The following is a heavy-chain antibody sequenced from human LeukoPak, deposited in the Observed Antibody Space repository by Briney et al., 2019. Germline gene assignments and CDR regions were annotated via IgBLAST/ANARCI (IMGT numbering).Heavy chain of an antibody. D-gene: IGHD6-13*01. CDR1: RFAFHNYA. Sequence: GGSLRLSCAASRFAFHNYAMTWIRQAPERGLEWVSSISVDGGDIKYTDSAKGRFTISRDNSKNTLYLQMNSLRAEDTAVYYCAREYLRYSSSWSPWFDPWGQGTLVTVSS. V-gene: IGHV3-23*01. J-gene: IGHJ5*02. CDR3: AREYLRYSSSWSPWFDP. CDR2: ISVDGGDI.